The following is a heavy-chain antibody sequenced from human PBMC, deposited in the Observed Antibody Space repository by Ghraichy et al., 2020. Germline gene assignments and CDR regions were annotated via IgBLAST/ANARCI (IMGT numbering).Heavy chain of an antibody. Sequence: GSLRLSCAASGFSVSTNYMSWVRQAPGKGLEWVSIIYSSVNTDYADSVKGRFTISRDISKNTLYLQMNSPRAEDTAVYYCAKDRRFLEWSTEPGMDVWGQGTTVTVSS. CDR2: IYSSVNT. J-gene: IGHJ6*02. CDR3: AKDRRFLEWSTEPGMDV. V-gene: IGHV3-66*03. D-gene: IGHD3-3*01. CDR1: GFSVSTNY.